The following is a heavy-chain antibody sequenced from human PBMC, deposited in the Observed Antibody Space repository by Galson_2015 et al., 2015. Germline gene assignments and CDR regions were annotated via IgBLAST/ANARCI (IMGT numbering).Heavy chain of an antibody. CDR3: ARVSRGREVRDSHDY. CDR2: IKQDGSEE. D-gene: IGHD1-26*01. J-gene: IGHJ4*02. Sequence: SLRLSCAASGFTFSSYWMSWLRQAPGKGLEWVAIIKQDGSEEYYVDSVKGRFTISRDNAKNSLYLQINSLRAEDTAVYYCARVSRGREVRDSHDYWGQGTLVTVSS. CDR1: GFTFSSYW. V-gene: IGHV3-7*03.